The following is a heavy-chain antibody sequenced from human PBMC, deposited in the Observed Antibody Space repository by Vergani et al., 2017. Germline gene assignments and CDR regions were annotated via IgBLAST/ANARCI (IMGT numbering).Heavy chain of an antibody. CDR2: IIPIFGTA. D-gene: IGHD4-17*01. CDR3: ARAHGDDYGDYNYGMDV. Sequence: QVQLVQSGAEVKKPGSSVKVSCKASGGTFSSYAISWVRQAPGQGLEWMGRIIPIFGTANYAQKFQGSVTITADESTSTAYMELSSLRSEDTAVYYCARAHGDDYGDYNYGMDVWGQGTTVTVSS. J-gene: IGHJ6*02. V-gene: IGHV1-69*18. CDR1: GGTFSSYA.